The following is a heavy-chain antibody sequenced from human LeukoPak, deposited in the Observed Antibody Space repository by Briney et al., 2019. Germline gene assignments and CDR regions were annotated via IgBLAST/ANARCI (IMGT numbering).Heavy chain of an antibody. J-gene: IGHJ4*02. CDR1: GYRFTSYG. Sequence: EASVKVSCKASGYRFTSYGISWVRQAPGQGLKWMGWISAYNGNTNYAQKLQGRVTMTTDTSTSTAYMELRSLRSDDTAVYYCARGGDGDILTGLVFDYWGQGTLVTVSS. D-gene: IGHD3-9*01. CDR2: ISAYNGNT. CDR3: ARGGDGDILTGLVFDY. V-gene: IGHV1-18*01.